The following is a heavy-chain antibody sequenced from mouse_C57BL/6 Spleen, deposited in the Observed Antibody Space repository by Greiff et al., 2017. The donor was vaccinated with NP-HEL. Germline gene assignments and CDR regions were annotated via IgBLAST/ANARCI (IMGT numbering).Heavy chain of an antibody. J-gene: IGHJ4*01. Sequence: QVQLQQPGAELVMPGASVKLSCKASGYTFTSYWMHWVKQRPGQGLEWIGEIDPSDSYTNYNQKFKGKSTLTVDKSSSTAYMQLSSLTSEDSAVYYCARAEDDYDGSDYWGQGTSVTVSS. D-gene: IGHD2-4*01. CDR1: GYTFTSYW. V-gene: IGHV1-69*01. CDR2: IDPSDSYT. CDR3: ARAEDDYDGSDY.